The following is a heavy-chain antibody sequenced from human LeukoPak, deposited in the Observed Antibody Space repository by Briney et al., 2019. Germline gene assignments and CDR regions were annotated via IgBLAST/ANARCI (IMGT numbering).Heavy chain of an antibody. CDR1: GGSISTYY. Sequence: SETLSLTCSVSGGSISTYYWNWIRQPPGKGLEWIGSIYYSKNTYYNPSLKSRVTISADTSKNQFSLTLGSVSATDTAVYYCVSPRGFSYGYFDYWGQGTLVTVSS. CDR2: IYYSKNT. J-gene: IGHJ4*02. V-gene: IGHV4-59*05. CDR3: VSPRGFSYGYFDY. D-gene: IGHD5-18*01.